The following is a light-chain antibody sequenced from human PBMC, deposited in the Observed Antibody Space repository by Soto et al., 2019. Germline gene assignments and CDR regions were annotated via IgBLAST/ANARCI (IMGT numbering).Light chain of an antibody. CDR2: GAS. CDR3: QQYGSLPWT. Sequence: EIVLTQSQDTLSLSPGERATLSCRASQSVSSNYLAWYQQIPGQAPRPLIYGASSRVPGIPDRFSGSGSGTDFTLTISRLEPEDFAVYYCQQYGSLPWTFGQGTKVDIK. J-gene: IGKJ1*01. CDR1: QSVSSNY. V-gene: IGKV3-20*01.